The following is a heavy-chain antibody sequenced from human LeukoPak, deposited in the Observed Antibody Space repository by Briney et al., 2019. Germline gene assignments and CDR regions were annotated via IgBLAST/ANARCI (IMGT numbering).Heavy chain of an antibody. D-gene: IGHD1-26*01. CDR3: ARHIVGALYYFDY. CDR2: IYPGDSDT. CDR1: GYSFTSYW. Sequence: GESLKISCKGSGYSFTSYWIGWVRQMPGKGLEWMGIIYPGDSDTRYSPSFQGQVTTSADKSISTAHLQWSSLKASDTAMYYCARHIVGALYYFDYWGQGTLVTVSS. V-gene: IGHV5-51*01. J-gene: IGHJ4*02.